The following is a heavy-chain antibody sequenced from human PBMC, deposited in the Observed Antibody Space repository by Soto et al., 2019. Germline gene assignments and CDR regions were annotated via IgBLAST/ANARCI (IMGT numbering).Heavy chain of an antibody. Sequence: QVQLQESGPGLVKPSQTLSLTCTVSGGSISSGGYYWSWIRQHPGKGLEWIGYIYYSGSTYYNPSLKSGVTISVDTAKNKFSLKLSSVTAADTAVYYCARGGRRSPGMDVWGQGTTVTVSS. CDR3: ARGGRRSPGMDV. J-gene: IGHJ6*02. CDR1: GGSISSGGYY. V-gene: IGHV4-31*03. CDR2: IYYSGST.